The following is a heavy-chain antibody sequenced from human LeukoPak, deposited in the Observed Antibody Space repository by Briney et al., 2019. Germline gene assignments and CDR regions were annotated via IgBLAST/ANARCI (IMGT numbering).Heavy chain of an antibody. CDR1: GGSISSSSYY. J-gene: IGHJ4*02. Sequence: SETLSLTCTVSGGSISSSSYYWGWIRQPPGKGLEWIGSIYYSGSTYYNPSLKSRVTISVDTSKNQFSLKLSSVTAADTAVYYCARLAGLGSYFDLYFDYWGQETLVTVSS. CDR3: ARLAGLGSYFDLYFDY. CDR2: IYYSGST. D-gene: IGHD3-10*01. V-gene: IGHV4-39*01.